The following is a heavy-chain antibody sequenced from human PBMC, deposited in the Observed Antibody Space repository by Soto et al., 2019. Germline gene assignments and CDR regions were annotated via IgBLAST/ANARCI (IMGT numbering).Heavy chain of an antibody. J-gene: IGHJ3*02. Sequence: QLQLQESGSRLVKPSQTLSLTCAVSGGSLSSSAYSWSWIRQTPGKGLEWIGFIYQSGSTYYNPSIKSRVTLSLDRPKNQISLKLTSVTAADTAVYYCARELLYYDSDGYSWDDAFDIWGPGTMVTVSS. CDR2: IYQSGST. D-gene: IGHD3-22*01. CDR1: GGSLSSSAYS. CDR3: ARELLYYDSDGYSWDDAFDI. V-gene: IGHV4-30-2*01.